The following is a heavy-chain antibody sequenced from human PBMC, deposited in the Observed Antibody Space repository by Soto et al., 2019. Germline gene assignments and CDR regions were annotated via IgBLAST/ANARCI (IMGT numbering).Heavy chain of an antibody. CDR3: AKGHPVQYGSRGYFEL. J-gene: IGHJ2*01. CDR2: ISWDGGST. V-gene: IGHV3-43*01. D-gene: IGHD6-13*01. Sequence: EVQLVESGGVVVQPGGSLRLSCAASGFTFDDYTMHWVRQAPGKGLEWVSLISWDGGSTYYADSVKGRFTISRDNSKNSLYRQMNSLRTEDTALYYCAKGHPVQYGSRGYFELWVRGTLVTVST. CDR1: GFTFDDYT.